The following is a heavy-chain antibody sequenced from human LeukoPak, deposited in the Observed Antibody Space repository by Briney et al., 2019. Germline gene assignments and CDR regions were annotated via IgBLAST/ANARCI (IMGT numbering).Heavy chain of an antibody. V-gene: IGHV4-34*01. CDR3: ARRLDL. J-gene: IGHJ2*01. CDR2: INHSGST. CDR1: GGSFSGYY. Sequence: SETLSLTCAVYGGSFSGYYWTWIRQPPGMGLEWIGEINHSGSTSYNPSLKSRVTISVDTSNNQFSLKLSSVTAADTAVYYCARRLDLWGRGTLVTVSS.